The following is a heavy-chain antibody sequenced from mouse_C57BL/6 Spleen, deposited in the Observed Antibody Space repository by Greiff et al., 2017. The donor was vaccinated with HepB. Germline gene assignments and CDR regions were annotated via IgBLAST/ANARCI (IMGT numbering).Heavy chain of an antibody. CDR3: ARGTLGMGFDY. CDR2: IDPSDSYT. V-gene: IGHV1-50*01. Sequence: VQLQQPGAELVKPGASVKLSCKASGYTFTSYWMQWVKQRPGQGLEWIGEIDPSDSYTNYNQKFKGKATLTVDTSSSTAYMQLSSLTSEDSAVYYCARGTLGMGFDYWGQGTTLTVSS. J-gene: IGHJ2*01. D-gene: IGHD3-3*01. CDR1: GYTFTSYW.